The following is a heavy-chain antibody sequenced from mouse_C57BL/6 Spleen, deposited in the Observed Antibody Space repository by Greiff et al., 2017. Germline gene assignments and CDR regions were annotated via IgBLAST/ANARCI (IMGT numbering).Heavy chain of an antibody. V-gene: IGHV1-81*01. CDR2: IYPRRGNT. Sequence: VQLQQSGAELARPGASVKLSCKASGYTFTSYGISWVKQRTGQGLEWIGEIYPRRGNTYYNEKFKGKATLTADKSSSTAYMELRSLTSEDSAVYFCARWVGHFDYWGQGTTLTVSS. J-gene: IGHJ2*01. CDR3: ARWVGHFDY. CDR1: GYTFTSYG. D-gene: IGHD1-1*02.